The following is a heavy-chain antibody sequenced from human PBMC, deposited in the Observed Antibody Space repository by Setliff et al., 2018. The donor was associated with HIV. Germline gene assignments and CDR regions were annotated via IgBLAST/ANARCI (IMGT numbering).Heavy chain of an antibody. CDR1: GGSLSSYY. Sequence: PSETLSLTCTVSGGSLSSYYWTWIRQPPGKGLEWIEYIYNSASTSYNPSHKSRVTISVDTSKNQFSLKLSSVTAADTAVYYCARHSPADYWGQGTLVTVSS. CDR3: ARHSPADY. CDR2: IYNSAST. J-gene: IGHJ4*02. V-gene: IGHV4-59*08.